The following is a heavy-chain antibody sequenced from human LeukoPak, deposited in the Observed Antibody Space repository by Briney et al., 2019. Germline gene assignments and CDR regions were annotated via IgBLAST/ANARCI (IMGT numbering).Heavy chain of an antibody. V-gene: IGHV1-8*01. J-gene: IGHJ6*02. D-gene: IGHD3-3*01. CDR3: ARKLEYYDSWSGYYAYGMDV. CDR2: MNPNSGNT. Sequence: ASVKVSCKASGYTFTSYDINWVRQATGQGLEWMGWMNPNSGNTGYAQKFQGRVTMTRNTSISTAYMELSSLRSEDTAVYYCARKLEYYDSWSGYYAYGMDVWGQGTTVTVSS. CDR1: GYTFTSYD.